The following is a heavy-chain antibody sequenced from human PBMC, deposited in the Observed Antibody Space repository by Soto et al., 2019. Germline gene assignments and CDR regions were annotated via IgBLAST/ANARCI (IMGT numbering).Heavy chain of an antibody. V-gene: IGHV3-53*01. Sequence: PGGSLRLSCAASGFTVSSNYMSWVRQAPGKGLEWVSAIYSGGSTYYADSVKGRFTISRDNSKNTLYLQMNSLRAEDTAVYYCARDTNPPYYYGSGNFYGMDVWGQGTTVTV. CDR3: ARDTNPPYYYGSGNFYGMDV. J-gene: IGHJ6*02. CDR1: GFTVSSNY. CDR2: IYSGGST. D-gene: IGHD3-10*01.